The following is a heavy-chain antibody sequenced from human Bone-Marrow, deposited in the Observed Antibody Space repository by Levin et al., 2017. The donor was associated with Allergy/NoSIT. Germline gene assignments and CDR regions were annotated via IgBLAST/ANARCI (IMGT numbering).Heavy chain of an antibody. V-gene: IGHV4-34*01. CDR3: ARSSYYDFCY. CDR2: INHSGST. CDR1: GGSFRGYY. J-gene: IGHJ4*02. Sequence: SQTLSLPCAVYGGSFRGYYWSWIRQPPGKGLEWIGEINHSGSTNYNPSLKSRVTISVDTSKNQFSLKLSSVTAADTAVYYCARSSYYDFCYWGQGTLVTVSS. D-gene: IGHD3-3*01.